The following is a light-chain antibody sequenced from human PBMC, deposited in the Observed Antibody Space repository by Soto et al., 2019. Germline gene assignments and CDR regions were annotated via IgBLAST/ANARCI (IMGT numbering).Light chain of an antibody. V-gene: IGKV1-5*01. Sequence: DIQMTQSPYTLSASVGDRVTITCRASQHINTWLAWYQQKSGKAPKLLMYDASSLESGVPSRFSGSSSGTEFTLTISSVQPGDFATYYCQQYETFSGTFGPGTKVEI. J-gene: IGKJ1*01. CDR2: DAS. CDR3: QQYETFSGT. CDR1: QHINTW.